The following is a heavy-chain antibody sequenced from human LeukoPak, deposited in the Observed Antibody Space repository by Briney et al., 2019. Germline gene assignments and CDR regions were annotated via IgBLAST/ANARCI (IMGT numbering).Heavy chain of an antibody. V-gene: IGHV1-2*02. Sequence: GASVKVSCKASGYTFTGYYMHWVRQAPGQGLEWMGWINPNSGGTNYAQKFQGRVTMTRDTSISTAYMELSRLRSDDTAVYYCASQRERGPPLRVEFDYWGQGTLVTVSS. D-gene: IGHD3-22*01. CDR3: ASQRERGPPLRVEFDY. CDR1: GYTFTGYY. J-gene: IGHJ4*02. CDR2: INPNSGGT.